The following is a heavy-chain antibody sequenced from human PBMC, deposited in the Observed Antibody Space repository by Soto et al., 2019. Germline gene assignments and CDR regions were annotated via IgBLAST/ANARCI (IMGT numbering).Heavy chain of an antibody. CDR3: GRTFRDGLLGLDP. J-gene: IGHJ5*02. CDR2: ISGSGGST. V-gene: IGHV3-23*01. CDR1: GVTFSSYA. Sequence: PGGSLRLSCAASGVTFSSYAMSWVRQAPGKGLEWVSAISGSGGSTYYADSVKGRFTISRDNSKNTLYLQMNSLRAEDAAIYYCGRTFRDGLLGLDPWGQGTLVTVSS. D-gene: IGHD3-16*01.